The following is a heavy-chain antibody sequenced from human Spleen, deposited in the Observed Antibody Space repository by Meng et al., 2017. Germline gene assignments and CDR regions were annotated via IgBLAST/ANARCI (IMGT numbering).Heavy chain of an antibody. D-gene: IGHD6-13*01. V-gene: IGHV3-15*01. CDR1: GFSFPDAW. CDR3: ATGAAAADH. Sequence: EVRLVEAGGGLGRRGGSLRLSCVASGFSFPDAWMSWVRQAPGKGLEWVGRIKSNSDGGTTDYAAPVKGRFTISRDDSKNTLYLQMNSLITEDTAVYFCATGAAAADHWGQGTLVTVSS. CDR2: IKSNSDGGTT. J-gene: IGHJ4*02.